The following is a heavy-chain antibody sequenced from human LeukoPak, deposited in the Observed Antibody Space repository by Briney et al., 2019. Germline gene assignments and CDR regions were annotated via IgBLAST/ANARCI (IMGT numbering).Heavy chain of an antibody. J-gene: IGHJ4*02. D-gene: IGHD6-6*01. Sequence: PGGSLRLSCAGSGLTFSSYEMNWVRQAPGKGLEWVSYISSSGSTIYYADSVKGRFTISRDNAKNSLYLQMNSLRAEDTAVYYCAREIIGSSSLPDYWGQGTVVTVSS. V-gene: IGHV3-48*03. CDR2: ISSSGSTI. CDR3: AREIIGSSSLPDY. CDR1: GLTFSSYE.